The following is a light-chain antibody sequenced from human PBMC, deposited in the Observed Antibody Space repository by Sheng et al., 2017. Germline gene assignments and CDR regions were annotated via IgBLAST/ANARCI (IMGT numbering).Light chain of an antibody. V-gene: IGKV2-28*01. J-gene: IGKJ1*01. Sequence: EIVMTQSPLSLPVTPGEPASISCRSSQSLLHSNGYNYLDWYLQKPGQSPQLLIYLVSNRASGVPDRFSGSGSGTDFTLKINRVEAEDVGVYYCMQALQTPRTFGQGTKVEIK. CDR1: QSLLHSNGYNY. CDR3: MQALQTPRT. CDR2: LVS.